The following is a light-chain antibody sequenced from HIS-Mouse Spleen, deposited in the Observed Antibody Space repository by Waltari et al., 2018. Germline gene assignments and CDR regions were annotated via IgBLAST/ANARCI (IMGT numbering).Light chain of an antibody. J-gene: IGKJ2*02. CDR1: QSVLYSSNNKNY. CDR3: QQYYSTPRT. Sequence: DIMMTQSPDSLAVSLGERATLNCKSSQSVLYSSNNKNYLAWYQQKPGQPPKLLIYWASTRESGVPDRFSGSGSGTDFTLTISSLQAEDVAVYYCQQYYSTPRTFGQGTKLEIK. V-gene: IGKV4-1*01. CDR2: WAS.